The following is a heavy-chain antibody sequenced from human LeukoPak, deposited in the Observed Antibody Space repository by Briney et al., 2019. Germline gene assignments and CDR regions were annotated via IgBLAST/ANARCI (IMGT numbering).Heavy chain of an antibody. CDR2: ISYDGSNK. J-gene: IGHJ4*02. Sequence: GGSLRLSCAASGFTFSSYGMHWVRQAPGKGLEWVAVISYDGSNKYYADSVKGRFTISRDNSKNTLYLQMNSLRAEDTAVYYCAKDGGGRGIAVAGTDLSMDYWGQGTLVTVSS. CDR1: GFTFSSYG. V-gene: IGHV3-30*18. CDR3: AKDGGGRGIAVAGTDLSMDY. D-gene: IGHD6-19*01.